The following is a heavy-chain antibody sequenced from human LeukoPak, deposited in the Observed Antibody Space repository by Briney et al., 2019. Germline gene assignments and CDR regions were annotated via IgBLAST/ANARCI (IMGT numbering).Heavy chain of an antibody. V-gene: IGHV3-7*01. CDR1: GFTFSNYW. D-gene: IGHD6-6*01. CDR2: IKQDGSQT. Sequence: PGGSLRLSCAASGFTFSNYWMTWVRQGPGKGLECVANIKQDGSQTYYVDSVKGRFTISRDNAKNSLYLQMNSLRAEDTAVYYCARDSPPARPYYYYYYMDVWGKGTTVTVFS. J-gene: IGHJ6*03. CDR3: ARDSPPARPYYYYYYMDV.